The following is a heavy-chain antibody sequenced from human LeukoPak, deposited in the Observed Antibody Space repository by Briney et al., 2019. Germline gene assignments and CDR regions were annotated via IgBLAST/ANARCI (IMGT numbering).Heavy chain of an antibody. CDR2: IKQDGSEK. CDR3: ARRISVRSGPSGRWFDP. J-gene: IGHJ5*02. Sequence: HPGGSLRLSCAASELTFSSYWMTWVRQAPGKGLEWVANIKQDGSEKYYVDSVKGRFTISRDNAKNSLYLQMNSLRAEDTAVYYCARRISVRSGPSGRWFDPWGQGTLVTVSS. V-gene: IGHV3-7*01. CDR1: ELTFSSYW. D-gene: IGHD3-16*01.